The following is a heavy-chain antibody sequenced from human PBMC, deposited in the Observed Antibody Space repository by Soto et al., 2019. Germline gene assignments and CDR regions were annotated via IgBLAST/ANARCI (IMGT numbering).Heavy chain of an antibody. CDR3: ARNSPPDY. Sequence: QVQLVESGGGVVQPGTSLRLSCAASGFTFRTYALYWVRQAPGKGLEWGAVISYDGSNKYYADSVKGRFTISRDESKNTLYLQMNSLGAGDTAVYYCARNSPPDYWGQGTLVTVSS. J-gene: IGHJ4*02. CDR1: GFTFRTYA. CDR2: ISYDGSNK. V-gene: IGHV3-30-3*01.